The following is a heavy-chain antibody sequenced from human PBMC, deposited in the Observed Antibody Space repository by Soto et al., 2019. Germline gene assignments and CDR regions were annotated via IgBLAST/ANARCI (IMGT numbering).Heavy chain of an antibody. D-gene: IGHD4-17*01. CDR3: ARATRTYGDYVRSWFDP. CDR2: INPSGGIT. V-gene: IGHV1-46*03. Sequence: ASVKVSCKASGYTFTSYYMHWVLQAPGQVLEWMGIINPSGGITSYAQKFQGIVTMTRDTSKSTVYMELSRLRSEDTAVYYCARATRTYGDYVRSWFDPWGQGTLVTVSS. J-gene: IGHJ5*02. CDR1: GYTFTSYY.